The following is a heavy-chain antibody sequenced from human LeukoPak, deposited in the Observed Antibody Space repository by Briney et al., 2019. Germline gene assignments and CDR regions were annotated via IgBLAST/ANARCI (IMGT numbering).Heavy chain of an antibody. D-gene: IGHD3-10*01. CDR3: ARGPLTGDFDY. V-gene: IGHV1-18*01. CDR2: ISVYNGNT. Sequence: GASVKVSCKASGYAFTSYGISWVRQAPGQGLEWMGWISVYNGNTNYAQKVQGRVIMTTDTSTNIAYMELRSLRSDDSAVYYCARGPLTGDFDYWGQGTLVTVSS. CDR1: GYAFTSYG. J-gene: IGHJ4*02.